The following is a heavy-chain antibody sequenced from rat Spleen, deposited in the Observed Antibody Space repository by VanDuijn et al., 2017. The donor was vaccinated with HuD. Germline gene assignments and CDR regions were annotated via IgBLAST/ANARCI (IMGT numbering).Heavy chain of an antibody. D-gene: IGHD1-12*02. J-gene: IGHJ2*01. CDR2: MSFSGTT. V-gene: IGHV3-1*01. Sequence: EVQLQESGPGLVKPSQSLSLTCSVTGYSITSNYWGWIRKFPGNKMEWLGYMSFSGTTGYNPSLKSRISITRDPSKNQFFLQVNSVTTGYTATYYCARSDGTHYYLPFIYLGQGVMVTVSS. CDR1: GYSITSNY. CDR3: ARSDGTHYYLPFIY.